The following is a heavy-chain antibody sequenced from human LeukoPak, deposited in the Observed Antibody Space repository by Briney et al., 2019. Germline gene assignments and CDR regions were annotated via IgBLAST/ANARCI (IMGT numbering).Heavy chain of an antibody. CDR3: ARGGSGPYPRLDY. J-gene: IGHJ4*02. D-gene: IGHD6-19*01. Sequence: SETLSLTCTVSGGSISSYYWSWIRQSPGKGLEWIGYIFYSGSTNYSPSLKSRVTISVDTSKNQFSLKLSSVTATDTAVYYCARGGSGPYPRLDYWGQGSLVTVSS. CDR2: IFYSGST. CDR1: GGSISSYY. V-gene: IGHV4-59*01.